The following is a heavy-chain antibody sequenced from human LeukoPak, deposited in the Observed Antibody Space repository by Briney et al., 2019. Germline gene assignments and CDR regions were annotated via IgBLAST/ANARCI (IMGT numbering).Heavy chain of an antibody. Sequence: SETLSLTXTISGGFIRSSSYYWRWIRQPPGKGLEWIGDIYYSGSTYYNPALKSRVSMSIDTSKNQFSLELRSVAAADTALYYCARRRYYDSTGYLEWGQGTLVTVTS. CDR1: GGFIRSSSYY. CDR2: IYYSGST. J-gene: IGHJ1*01. D-gene: IGHD3-22*01. CDR3: ARRRYYDSTGYLE. V-gene: IGHV4-39*01.